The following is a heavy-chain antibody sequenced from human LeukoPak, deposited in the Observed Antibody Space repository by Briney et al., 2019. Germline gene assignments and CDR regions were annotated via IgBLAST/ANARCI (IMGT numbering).Heavy chain of an antibody. V-gene: IGHV3-7*01. D-gene: IGHD5-12*01. CDR1: GFTFSSFW. CDR2: IKQDGSEK. Sequence: GGSLRLSCAASGFTFSSFWMNWLRRAPGKGLEWVANIKQDGSEKYYADSVKGRFTISRDNAKNSLFLQMNSLRAEDTAVYYCAREGDISVITYAYWGQGTLVTVSS. J-gene: IGHJ4*02. CDR3: AREGDISVITYAY.